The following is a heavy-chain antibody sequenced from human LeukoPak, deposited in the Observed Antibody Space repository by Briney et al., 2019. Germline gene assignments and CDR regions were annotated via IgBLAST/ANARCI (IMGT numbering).Heavy chain of an antibody. D-gene: IGHD3-22*01. Sequence: APVKVSCKASGYTFTGYYMHWVRQAPGQGLEWMGWINPNSGGTNYAQKFQGRVTMTRDTSISTAYMELSRLRSDDTAVYYCARFYYDSSGYDWGFDYWGQGTLVTVSS. J-gene: IGHJ4*02. CDR3: ARFYYDSSGYDWGFDY. CDR1: GYTFTGYY. V-gene: IGHV1-2*02. CDR2: INPNSGGT.